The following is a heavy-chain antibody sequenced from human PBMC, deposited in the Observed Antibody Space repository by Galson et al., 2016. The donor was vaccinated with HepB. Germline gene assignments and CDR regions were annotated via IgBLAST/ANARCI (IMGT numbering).Heavy chain of an antibody. J-gene: IGHJ4*02. CDR1: GFTFSSYY. Sequence: SLRLSCAASGFTFSSYYMHWVRQAPGKGLEWVAVISYDGSNTYYAYSVKGRFTISRDNSKNTLYLQMNSLRTEDTAVYYCERDKSSGNYYFDYWGQGTLVTVSA. V-gene: IGHV3-30-3*01. CDR3: ERDKSSGNYYFDY. CDR2: ISYDGSNT. D-gene: IGHD1-26*01.